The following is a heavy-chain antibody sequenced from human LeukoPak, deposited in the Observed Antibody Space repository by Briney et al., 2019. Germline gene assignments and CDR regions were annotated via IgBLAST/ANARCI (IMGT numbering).Heavy chain of an antibody. CDR3: AKVPRPIVPAGYYMDV. J-gene: IGHJ6*03. V-gene: IGHV3-23*01. D-gene: IGHD2-2*01. CDR2: ISGSGGST. Sequence: GGSLRLSCAASGFTFSSYAMSWVRQAPGKGLEWVSAISGSGGSTYYADSVKGRFTISRDNSKNTLYLQMNSLRAEDTAVYYCAKVPRPIVPAGYYMDVWGKGTTVTVSS. CDR1: GFTFSSYA.